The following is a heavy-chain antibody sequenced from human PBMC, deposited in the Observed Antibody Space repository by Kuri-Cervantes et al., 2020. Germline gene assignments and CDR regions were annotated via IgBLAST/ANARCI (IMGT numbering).Heavy chain of an antibody. D-gene: IGHD5-18*01. Sequence: SQTLSLTCAVYGGSFSGYHCTWVRQPPGQGLEWIGEINHSGSINYNPSLKSRVTISVDTSKNQFSLKLTSMTAADTAVYYCARDAWIQLGEGIFDYWGQGTLVTVSS. V-gene: IGHV4-34*01. J-gene: IGHJ4*02. CDR2: INHSGSI. CDR1: GGSFSGYH. CDR3: ARDAWIQLGEGIFDY.